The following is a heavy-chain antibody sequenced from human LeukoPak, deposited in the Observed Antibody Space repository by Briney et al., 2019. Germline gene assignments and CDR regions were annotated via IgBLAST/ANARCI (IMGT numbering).Heavy chain of an antibody. V-gene: IGHV3-30*04. CDR1: GFTFSTYA. Sequence: TGRSLRLSCAASGFTFSTYAFHWVRRAPGTGLEWVAVISSDGKNKIYADSVKGRFTISRDNSKNTLFLQMNSLRTEDTAVYYCARDPMADFDYWGQGTLVTVSS. CDR2: ISSDGKNK. J-gene: IGHJ4*02. CDR3: ARDPMADFDY. D-gene: IGHD2-8*01.